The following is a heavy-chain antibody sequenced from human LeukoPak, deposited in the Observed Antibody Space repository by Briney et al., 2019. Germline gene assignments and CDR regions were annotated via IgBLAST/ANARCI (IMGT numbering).Heavy chain of an antibody. D-gene: IGHD3-16*01. CDR3: ARGRTWGGRGGRYYFDY. Sequence: SETLSLTGAVYGGSFSGYYWSWIRQPPGKGLEWIGEINHSGSTNYNPSLKSRVTISVDTSKNQFSLKLSSVTAADTAVYYCARGRTWGGRGGRYYFDYWGQGTLVTVSS. CDR1: GGSFSGYY. V-gene: IGHV4-34*01. J-gene: IGHJ4*02. CDR2: INHSGST.